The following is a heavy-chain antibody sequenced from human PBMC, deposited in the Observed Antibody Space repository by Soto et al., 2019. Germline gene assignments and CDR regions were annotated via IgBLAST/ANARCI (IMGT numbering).Heavy chain of an antibody. CDR2: VYYSGST. Sequence: QVQLQESGPGLVKPSQTLSLTCTVSGGSISSGGYYWSWIRQHPGKGLEWIGYVYYSGSTYYNPSLKSRVNISVDTSKNRFSRKLSSVTAADTAVYYCARARRRFGEFDYWGQGTLVSVSS. V-gene: IGHV4-31*03. CDR1: GGSISSGGYY. J-gene: IGHJ4*02. D-gene: IGHD3-10*01. CDR3: ARARRRFGEFDY.